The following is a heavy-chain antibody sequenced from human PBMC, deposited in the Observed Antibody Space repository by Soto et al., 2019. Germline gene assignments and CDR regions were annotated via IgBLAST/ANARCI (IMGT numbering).Heavy chain of an antibody. Sequence: PGESLKISCKGSGYSFTNYWIGWVRQMPGKGLEWMGIIYPGDFDTRYSPSFQGQVTISADKSISTACLQWSSLKASDTAMYYCARRCTGGSCYSSHYYYGMDVWGQGTTVTVSS. D-gene: IGHD2-15*01. CDR1: GYSFTNYW. J-gene: IGHJ6*01. CDR3: ARRCTGGSCYSSHYYYGMDV. V-gene: IGHV5-51*01. CDR2: IYPGDFDT.